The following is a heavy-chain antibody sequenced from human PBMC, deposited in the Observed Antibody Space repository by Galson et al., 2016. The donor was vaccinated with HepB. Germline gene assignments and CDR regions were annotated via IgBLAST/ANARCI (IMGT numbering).Heavy chain of an antibody. J-gene: IGHJ5*02. CDR1: GFTVSSTF. CDR2: INSGDST. CDR3: ARGKAVTGSDPLDP. Sequence: SLRLSCAASGFTVSSTFMTWVRQAPGKGLEWVSVINSGDSTNYADSVKGRFTISRDNSKNTLYLQMNSLRVEDTAVYYCARGKAVTGSDPLDPWGQGTLVTVSS. V-gene: IGHV3-53*01. D-gene: IGHD6-19*01.